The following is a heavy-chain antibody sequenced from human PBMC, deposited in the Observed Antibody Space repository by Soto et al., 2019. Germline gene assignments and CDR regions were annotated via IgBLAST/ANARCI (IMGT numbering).Heavy chain of an antibody. V-gene: IGHV4-31*03. CDR1: GGSISSGGYY. D-gene: IGHD3-16*01. CDR3: AGGPGGSEYYYYYYMDV. CDR2: IYYSGSA. Sequence: SETLSLTCTVSGGSISSGGYYWSWIRQHPGKGLEWIGYIYYSGSAYYNPSPKSRVTISVDTSKNQFSLKLSSVTAADTAVYYCAGGPGGSEYYYYYYMDVWGKGTTVTFSS. J-gene: IGHJ6*03.